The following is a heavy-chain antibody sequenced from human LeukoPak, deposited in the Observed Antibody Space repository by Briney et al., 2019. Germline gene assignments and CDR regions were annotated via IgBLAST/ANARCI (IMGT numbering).Heavy chain of an antibody. Sequence: GGSLRLSCIGTGFTFTSDAMGWVRQAPGKGLEWVSGISGGGGGTFYADSVKGRFTISRDDSKNTLYLQMNSLRGEDTAVYYCARQRYYYDSSGPYFDYWGQGTLVTVSS. V-gene: IGHV3-23*01. CDR1: GFTFTSDA. CDR2: ISGGGGGT. CDR3: ARQRYYYDSSGPYFDY. D-gene: IGHD3-22*01. J-gene: IGHJ4*02.